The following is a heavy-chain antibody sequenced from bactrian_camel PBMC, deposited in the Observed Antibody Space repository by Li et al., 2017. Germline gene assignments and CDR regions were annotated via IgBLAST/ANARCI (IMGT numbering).Heavy chain of an antibody. D-gene: IGHD1*01. CDR1: GYPIFTYRF. Sequence: HVQLVESGGGSVQLGASLTLSCPVSGYPIFTYRFLGYYRYAPGNDCELVSYIDKEGATVNADSVKGRFTISHARTRNTLHLQISDLKHEDADIYTCGASTRNQCELIPRESKIYAYYGQGTQVTVS. J-gene: IGHJ4*01. V-gene: IGHV3S53*01. CDR2: IDKEGAT.